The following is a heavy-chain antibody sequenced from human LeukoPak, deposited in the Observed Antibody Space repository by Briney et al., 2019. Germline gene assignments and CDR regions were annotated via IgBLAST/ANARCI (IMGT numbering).Heavy chain of an antibody. CDR1: GGSISSYY. CDR2: IYYSGST. V-gene: IGHV4-59*08. D-gene: IGHD3/OR15-3a*01. J-gene: IGHJ6*02. CDR3: ARLGLNGMDV. Sequence: SGTLSLTCTVSGGSISSYYWSWIRQPPGKGLEWIGYIYYSGSTNYNPSLKSRVTISVDTSKNQFSLKLSSVTAADTAVYYCARLGLNGMDVWGQGTTVTVSS.